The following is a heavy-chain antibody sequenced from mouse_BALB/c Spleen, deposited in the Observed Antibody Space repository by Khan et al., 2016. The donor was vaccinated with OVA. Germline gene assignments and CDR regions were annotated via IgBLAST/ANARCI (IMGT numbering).Heavy chain of an antibody. Sequence: QVQLKQSGPGLVQPSQSLSITCTVSGFSLTNYGVHWVRQSPGKGLEWLGVTWSSGITDYNATFISRLSISRDISKSQVFFKMNSLQANDTAIYYCARNMNGYFDYWGQGTTLTVSS. D-gene: IGHD1-1*02. V-gene: IGHV2-2*02. CDR3: ARNMNGYFDY. CDR1: GFSLTNYG. CDR2: TWSSGIT. J-gene: IGHJ2*01.